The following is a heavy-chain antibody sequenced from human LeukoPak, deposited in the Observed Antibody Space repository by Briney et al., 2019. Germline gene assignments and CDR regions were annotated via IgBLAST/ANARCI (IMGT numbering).Heavy chain of an antibody. CDR3: ARGTPLLRYFDWSPPWLTYYYYMDV. V-gene: IGHV4-34*01. CDR2: INHSGST. Sequence: PSETLSLTCAVYGGSFSGYYWSFIRQPPGKGLEWIGEINHSGSTYYNPSLKSRVTISVDTSKNQFSLKLSSVTAADTAVYYCARGTPLLRYFDWSPPWLTYYYYMDVWGKGTTVTISS. J-gene: IGHJ6*03. CDR1: GGSFSGYY. D-gene: IGHD3-9*01.